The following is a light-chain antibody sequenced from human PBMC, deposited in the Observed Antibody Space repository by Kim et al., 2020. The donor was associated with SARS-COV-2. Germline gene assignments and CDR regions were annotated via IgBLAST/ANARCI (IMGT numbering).Light chain of an antibody. J-gene: IGLJ3*02. CDR3: AVWDDNLNGPV. Sequence: ELTQPPSASGTPGQRVTISCSGSSSNIGSNTVNWYQQVPRTAPKLLIYSNNQRPSGVPDRFSGSKSGTSASLAISGLQSEDEADYYCAVWDDNLNGPVFGGGTQLTVL. V-gene: IGLV1-44*01. CDR2: SNN. CDR1: SSNIGSNT.